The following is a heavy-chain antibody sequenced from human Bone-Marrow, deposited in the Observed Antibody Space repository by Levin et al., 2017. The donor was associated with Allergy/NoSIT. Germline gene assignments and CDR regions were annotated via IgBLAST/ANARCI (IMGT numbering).Heavy chain of an antibody. D-gene: IGHD2-2*01. J-gene: IGHJ2*01. CDR2: IESDEIST. CDR1: GFTFSYSR. V-gene: IGHV3-74*01. Sequence: LSLTCAASGFTFSYSRMHWVRQAPGKGLVWVSRIESDEISTNHADSVKGRFTISRDNAKNTLYLQMNGLRAEDTAVYYCARDPGINGHDWYFDLWGRGTLVTVSS. CDR3: ARDPGINGHDWYFDL.